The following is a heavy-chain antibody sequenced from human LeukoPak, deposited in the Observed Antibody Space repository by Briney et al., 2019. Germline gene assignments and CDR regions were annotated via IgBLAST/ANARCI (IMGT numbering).Heavy chain of an antibody. CDR1: GGSFSGYY. J-gene: IGHJ3*02. V-gene: IGHV4-34*01. Sequence: SETLSLTCAVYGGSFSGYYWSWIRQPPGKGLEWIGEINHSGSTNYNPSLKSRVTISVDTSKNQFSLKLSSVTAADTAVYYCARLIWFGSASDIWGQGTMVTVSS. D-gene: IGHD3-10*01. CDR2: INHSGST. CDR3: ARLIWFGSASDI.